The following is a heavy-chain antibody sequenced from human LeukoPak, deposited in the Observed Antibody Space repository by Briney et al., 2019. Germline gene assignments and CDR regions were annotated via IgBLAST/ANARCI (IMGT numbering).Heavy chain of an antibody. CDR2: INPNSGGT. CDR1: SYTFTSYG. Sequence: ASVKVSCKASSYTFTSYGISWVRQAPGQGLEWMGWINPNSGGTNYAQKFQGRVTMTRDTSISTAYMELSRLRSDDTAVYYCARDRRSGYNYFDYWGQGTLVTVSS. D-gene: IGHD3-22*01. V-gene: IGHV1-2*02. CDR3: ARDRRSGYNYFDY. J-gene: IGHJ4*02.